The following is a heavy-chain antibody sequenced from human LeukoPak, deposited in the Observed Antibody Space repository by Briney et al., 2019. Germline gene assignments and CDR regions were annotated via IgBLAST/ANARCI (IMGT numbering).Heavy chain of an antibody. CDR2: ISSSGSTI. CDR1: GFTFSDYS. J-gene: IGHJ4*02. D-gene: IGHD5-18*01. V-gene: IGHV3-11*01. CDR3: ARDGEFGNAYRNGYSGFGY. Sequence: GGSLRLSCAASGFTFSDYSMSWIRQAPGKGLEWVSYISSSGSTIFYADSVKGRFTISRDNAKNSLSLQMNSLRAEDTAVYYCARDGEFGNAYRNGYSGFGYWGQGTLVTVSS.